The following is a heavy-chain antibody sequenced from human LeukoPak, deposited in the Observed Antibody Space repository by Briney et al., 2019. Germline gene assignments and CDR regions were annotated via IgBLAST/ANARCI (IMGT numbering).Heavy chain of an antibody. V-gene: IGHV1-18*01. Sequence: WASVNVSCKASGYTVTSYGMSWVRQAAGQGLEWMGWISAYNGNTNYAQKLQGRVTMTTDTSTSTAYMELRSLRSDDTAVYYCARDHCSSTSCPLNWFDPWGQGTLVTVSS. CDR1: GYTVTSYG. J-gene: IGHJ5*02. D-gene: IGHD2-2*01. CDR3: ARDHCSSTSCPLNWFDP. CDR2: ISAYNGNT.